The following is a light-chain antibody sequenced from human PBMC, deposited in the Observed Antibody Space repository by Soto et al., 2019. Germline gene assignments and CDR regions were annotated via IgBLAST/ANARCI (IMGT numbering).Light chain of an antibody. Sequence: DIQLTQSPSSLSASVGDRVTITCRASQAISSYLAWYQQKPGKVPELLIYATSTLQSGASSRFSACTSRTDFTLTPRSLQPEDVPTYYCHKDKPAPTFGGGTKVEIK. CDR3: HKDKPAPT. V-gene: IGKV1-27*01. J-gene: IGKJ4*01. CDR1: QAISSY. CDR2: ATS.